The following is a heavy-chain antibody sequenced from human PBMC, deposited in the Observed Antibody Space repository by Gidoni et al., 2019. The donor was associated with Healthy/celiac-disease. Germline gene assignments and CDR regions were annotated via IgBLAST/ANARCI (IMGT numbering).Heavy chain of an antibody. Sequence: EVQLVESGGGLVQPGGSLRLSCAATAFTFSSYEMNWVRQAPGTGLEWVSYISSSGDTIYYTDSVKGRFTISRDNAKNSLYLQMSSLRAEDTAVYYCAGGAPWEVVAARVDYWGQGTLVTVSS. CDR3: AGGAPWEVVAARVDY. CDR1: AFTFSSYE. D-gene: IGHD2-15*01. CDR2: ISSSGDTI. J-gene: IGHJ4*02. V-gene: IGHV3-48*03.